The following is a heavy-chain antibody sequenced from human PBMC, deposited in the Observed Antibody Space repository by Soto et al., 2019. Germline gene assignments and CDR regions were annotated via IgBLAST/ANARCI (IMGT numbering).Heavy chain of an antibody. CDR1: GFTFSSYE. CDR3: ARGRDYGSGEDY. V-gene: IGHV3-48*03. CDR2: ISSSGSTI. D-gene: IGHD3-10*01. J-gene: IGHJ4*02. Sequence: EVQLVESGGGLVQPGGSLRLSCAASGFTFSSYEMNWVSQAPGKGLEWVSYISSSGSTIYYADSVKGRFTISRDNAKNSLYLQMNSLRAEDTAVYYCARGRDYGSGEDYWGQGTLVTVSS.